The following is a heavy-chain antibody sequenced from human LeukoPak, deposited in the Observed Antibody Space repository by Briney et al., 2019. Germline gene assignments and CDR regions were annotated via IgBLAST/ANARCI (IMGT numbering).Heavy chain of an antibody. CDR3: AQKPAIINYPFDN. V-gene: IGHV3-23*01. D-gene: IGHD5-24*01. J-gene: IGHJ4*02. CDR1: GFSFSNHA. Sequence: GGSLRLSCAGSGFSFSNHAMGWVRQAPGKGLEWVAVLSATGDYTEYADSVKGRYTISRDTSQNTVFLEMNSLRADDTAVYYCAQKPAIINYPFDNWGQGTLVTVSS. CDR2: LSATGDYT.